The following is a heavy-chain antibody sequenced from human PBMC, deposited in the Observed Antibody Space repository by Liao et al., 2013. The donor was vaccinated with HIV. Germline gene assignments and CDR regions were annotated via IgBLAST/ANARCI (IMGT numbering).Heavy chain of an antibody. CDR1: GGSFSRYY. CDR2: INHSGST. CDR3: ARAHWVGGRFDI. Sequence: QVQLQQWGAGLLKPSETLSLTCAVYGGSFSRYYWSWIRQPPGKGLEWIGEINHSGSTNYNPSLKSRVTISVDTSKNQFSLKLSSVTAADTAVYYCARAHWVGGRFDIWGQGTMVTVSS. V-gene: IGHV4-34*01. J-gene: IGHJ3*02. D-gene: IGHD3-10*01.